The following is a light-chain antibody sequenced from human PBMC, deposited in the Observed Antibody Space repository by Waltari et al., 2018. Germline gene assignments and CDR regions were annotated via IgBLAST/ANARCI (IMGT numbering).Light chain of an antibody. CDR3: QQYGRSEGT. J-gene: IGKJ1*01. CDR1: ESVSSRF. Sequence: EIVLTQSPGTLSLSPGERATLSCRASESVSSRFLGWYQQKPGQAPRLLIYGASNRATGIPDGFGGSGSGTEFTLTISRLEPEDFAVYYCQQYGRSEGTFGQGTKVEIK. V-gene: IGKV3-20*01. CDR2: GAS.